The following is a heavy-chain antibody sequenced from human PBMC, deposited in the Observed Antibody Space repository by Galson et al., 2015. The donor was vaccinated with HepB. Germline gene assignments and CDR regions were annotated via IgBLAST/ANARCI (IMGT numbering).Heavy chain of an antibody. CDR2: IVVGSGNT. V-gene: IGHV1-58*01. D-gene: IGHD1-26*01. J-gene: IGHJ4*02. CDR1: GFTFTSSA. CDR3: AAGSIVVGATDY. Sequence: SVKVSCKASGFTFTSSAVQWVRQARGQRLEWIGWIVVGSGNTNYAQKFQERVTITRDMSTSTAYMELSSLRSEDTAVYYCAAGSIVVGATDYWGQGTLVTVSS.